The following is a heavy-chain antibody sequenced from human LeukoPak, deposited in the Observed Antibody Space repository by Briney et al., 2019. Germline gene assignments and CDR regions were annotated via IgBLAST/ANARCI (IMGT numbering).Heavy chain of an antibody. V-gene: IGHV4-34*01. CDR1: GGSFSGYY. J-gene: IGHJ4*02. CDR2: INHSGST. CDR3: ARKDSSSEYFDY. Sequence: PSETLSLTCAVYGGSFSGYYWSWIRQPPGKGLEWIGEINHSGSTNYNPSLKSRVTISVDTSKNQFSLKLSSVTAADTAVYYCARKDSSSEYFDYWGQGTLVTVSS. D-gene: IGHD6-6*01.